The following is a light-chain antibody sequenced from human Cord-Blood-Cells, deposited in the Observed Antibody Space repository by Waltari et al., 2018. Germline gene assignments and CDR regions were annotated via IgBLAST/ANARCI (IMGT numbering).Light chain of an antibody. J-gene: IGKJ3*01. CDR3: QQYYSYPRT. Sequence: AIRMTQSPSSFSASTGDRVTITCRASQGISSYLAWYQQKPGKAPKLLIYAASTLQSGVPSRFSGSGSGTDFTLTINCLQSEDFATYYCQQYYSYPRTFGPGTKVDIK. CDR2: AAS. V-gene: IGKV1-8*01. CDR1: QGISSY.